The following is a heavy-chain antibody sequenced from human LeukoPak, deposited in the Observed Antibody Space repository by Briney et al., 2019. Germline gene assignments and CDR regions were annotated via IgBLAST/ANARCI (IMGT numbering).Heavy chain of an antibody. D-gene: IGHD1-1*01. CDR1: GFTFISYS. CDR2: ISSSSSYI. Sequence: GGSLRLSCAASGFTFISYSMNWVRQAPGKGLEWVSSISSSSSYIYYADSVKGRFTISRDNAKNSLYLQMNSLRGEDTAVYYCATSAYTLGIDYWGQGILVTVSS. CDR3: ATSAYTLGIDY. V-gene: IGHV3-21*01. J-gene: IGHJ4*02.